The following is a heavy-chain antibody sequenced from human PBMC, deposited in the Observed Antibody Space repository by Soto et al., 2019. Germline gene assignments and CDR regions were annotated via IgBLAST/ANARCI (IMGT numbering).Heavy chain of an antibody. CDR1: GGSVNSHA. Sequence: QVQLEQSGAEVKKAGSSVKVSCKAFGGSVNSHAISWVRQAPGQGLEWMGGIIPMFGTPTYAQRFQAGGTISADESTSTVYLDLSSLRSEDTAMYYCARSRNVAEFNDYGGNYHGFDIWGQGTMVTVSS. CDR2: IIPMFGTP. J-gene: IGHJ3*02. D-gene: IGHD4-17*01. V-gene: IGHV1-69*01. CDR3: ARSRNVAEFNDYGGNYHGFDI.